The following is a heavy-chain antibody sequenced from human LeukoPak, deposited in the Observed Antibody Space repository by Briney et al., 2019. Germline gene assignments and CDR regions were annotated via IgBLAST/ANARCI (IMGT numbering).Heavy chain of an antibody. CDR1: GGSISSGSYY. Sequence: SSETLSLTCTVSGGSISSGSYYWSWIRQPAGKGLEWIGRIYTSGSTNYNPSLKSRVTISVDTSKNQFSLKLSSVTAADTAVYYCARAQNWGYYYYYMDVWGKGTTVTVSS. V-gene: IGHV4-61*02. CDR3: ARAQNWGYYYYYMDV. CDR2: IYTSGST. J-gene: IGHJ6*03. D-gene: IGHD3-16*01.